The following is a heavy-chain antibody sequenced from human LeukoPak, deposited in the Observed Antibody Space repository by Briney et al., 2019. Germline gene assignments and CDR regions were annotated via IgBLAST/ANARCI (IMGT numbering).Heavy chain of an antibody. Sequence: PGGSLRLSCAASGFVFSDYSMSWVRQAPGKGLEWVSSISSSGRYIYYADSVKGRFTISRDNAKNSLFLQMNNLRAEDTAVYFCARELSFYYYDSSGYPADYWGQGTLVTVSS. V-gene: IGHV3-21*01. CDR2: ISSSGRYI. CDR1: GFVFSDYS. CDR3: ARELSFYYYDSSGYPADY. J-gene: IGHJ4*02. D-gene: IGHD3-22*01.